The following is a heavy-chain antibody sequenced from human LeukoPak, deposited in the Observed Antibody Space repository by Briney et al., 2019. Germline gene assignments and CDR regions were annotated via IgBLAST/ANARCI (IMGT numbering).Heavy chain of an antibody. CDR3: APGGYSGYGHAFDI. Sequence: SETLSLTCTVSGASISNNNYYWGWIRQPPGKGLEWIASIYYSGKTYYNPSLKSRVTISVDTSKNQLSLRPSSVTAADTAVYYCAPGGYSGYGHAFDIWGQGTVVTVSS. D-gene: IGHD5-12*01. V-gene: IGHV4-39*07. J-gene: IGHJ3*02. CDR2: IYYSGKT. CDR1: GASISNNNYY.